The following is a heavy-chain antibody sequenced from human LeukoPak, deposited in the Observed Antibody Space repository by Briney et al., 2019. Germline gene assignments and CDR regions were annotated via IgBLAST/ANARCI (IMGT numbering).Heavy chain of an antibody. V-gene: IGHV1-69*13. CDR3: ARDRADRGYSGCYFDY. Sequence: ASVKVSCKASGGTFSSYAISRVRQAPGQGLEWMGGIIPIFGTANYAQKFQGRVTITADESTSTAYMELSSLRSEDTAVYYCARDRADRGYSGCYFDYWGQGTLVTVSS. J-gene: IGHJ4*02. D-gene: IGHD5-12*01. CDR2: IIPIFGTA. CDR1: GGTFSSYA.